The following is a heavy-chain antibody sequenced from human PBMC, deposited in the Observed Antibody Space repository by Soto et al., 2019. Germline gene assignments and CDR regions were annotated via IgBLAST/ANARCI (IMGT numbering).Heavy chain of an antibody. CDR1: GGFISSGDSS. CDR2: ICHGGTT. D-gene: IGHD1-1*01. CDR3: ARTRDNNINYYYALDV. J-gene: IGHJ6*02. Sequence: SETLSLTCAVSGGFISSGDSSWSWIRQPPGRGLEWIGHICHGGTTFYNPSLRSRVTISLDRSNDQFSLKLSSVTAADTAVYYCARTRDNNINYYYALDVWGPGTTVTVSS. V-gene: IGHV4-30-2*02.